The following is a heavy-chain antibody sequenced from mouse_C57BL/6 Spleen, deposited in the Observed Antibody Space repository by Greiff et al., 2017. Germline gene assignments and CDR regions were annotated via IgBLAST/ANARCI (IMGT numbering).Heavy chain of an antibody. D-gene: IGHD2-4*01. J-gene: IGHJ3*01. V-gene: IGHV1-69*01. CDR2: IDPSDSYT. CDR3: ARRDDYDVGAY. CDR1: GYTFTSYW. Sequence: QVQLQQPGAELVMPGASVKLSCKASGYTFTSYWMHWVKQRPGQGLEWIGEIDPSDSYTNYNQKFKGKSTLTVDKSSSTAYMQLSSLTSEDSAVYYCARRDDYDVGAYWGQGTLVTVSA.